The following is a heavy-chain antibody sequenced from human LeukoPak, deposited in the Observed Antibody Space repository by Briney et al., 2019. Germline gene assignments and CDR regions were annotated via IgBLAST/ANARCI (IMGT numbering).Heavy chain of an antibody. V-gene: IGHV4-34*01. D-gene: IGHD6-19*01. Sequence: KPSETLSLTCAVYGGSFSGYYWSWIRQPPGKGLEWIGEINHSGSTNYNPSLKSRVTISVDTSKNQFSLKLSSVTAADTAVYYCARGRESSGWYPDFEYWGQGTLVTVSS. J-gene: IGHJ4*02. CDR3: ARGRESSGWYPDFEY. CDR2: INHSGST. CDR1: GGSFSGYY.